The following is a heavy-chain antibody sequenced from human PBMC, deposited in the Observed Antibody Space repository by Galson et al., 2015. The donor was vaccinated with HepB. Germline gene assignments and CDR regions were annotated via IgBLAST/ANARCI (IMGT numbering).Heavy chain of an antibody. V-gene: IGHV3-23*01. Sequence: SLRLSCAASGFTFSSYAMSWVRQAPGKGLEWVSAISGSGGSTYYADSVKGRFTISRDNSKNTLYLQMNSLRAEGTAVYYCAIHTTYYDSSGYGAFDIWGQGTMVTVSS. CDR1: GFTFSSYA. J-gene: IGHJ3*02. CDR2: ISGSGGST. D-gene: IGHD3-22*01. CDR3: AIHTTYYDSSGYGAFDI.